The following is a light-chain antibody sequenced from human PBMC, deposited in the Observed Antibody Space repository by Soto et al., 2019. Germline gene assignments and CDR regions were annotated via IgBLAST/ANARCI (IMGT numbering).Light chain of an antibody. Sequence: EIVMTQSPATLSVSPGETATLSCRASQSVSYNLAWYQQKPGQGPRLLIYGAFTRATGIPARFSGSGSGTEFTLTISSLQSEDVAVYYCQQYKNWPPVTFGGGTKVEIK. V-gene: IGKV3-15*01. CDR2: GAF. CDR3: QQYKNWPPVT. J-gene: IGKJ4*01. CDR1: QSVSYN.